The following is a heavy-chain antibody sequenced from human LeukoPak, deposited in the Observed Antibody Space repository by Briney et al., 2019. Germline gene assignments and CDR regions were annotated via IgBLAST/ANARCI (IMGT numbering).Heavy chain of an antibody. CDR1: GDSITSSAFY. CDR2: IYYSGST. J-gene: IGHJ6*02. Sequence: SETLSLTCTVSGDSITSSAFYWGWIRQAPGKGLEWIGSIYYSGSTYYNPSLKSRVTISVDTSKNQFSLKLSSVTAADTAVYYCARPAGYYDFWSGSDGMDVWGQGTTVTVSS. CDR3: ARPAGYYDFWSGSDGMDV. D-gene: IGHD3-3*01. V-gene: IGHV4-39*01.